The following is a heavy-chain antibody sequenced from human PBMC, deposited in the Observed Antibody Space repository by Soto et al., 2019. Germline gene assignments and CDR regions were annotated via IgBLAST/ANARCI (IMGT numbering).Heavy chain of an antibody. Sequence: SLRLSCTASGFTFGDYAMSWFRQAPGKGLEWVGFIRSKTYGGTTEYAASVKGRFTISRDDSKSIAYLQMNSLKTEDTAVYYCAREANYYDSSGHYLLTYFDYWGQGTLVTVSS. V-gene: IGHV3-49*03. J-gene: IGHJ4*02. CDR2: IRSKTYGGTT. CDR1: GFTFGDYA. D-gene: IGHD3-22*01. CDR3: AREANYYDSSGHYLLTYFDY.